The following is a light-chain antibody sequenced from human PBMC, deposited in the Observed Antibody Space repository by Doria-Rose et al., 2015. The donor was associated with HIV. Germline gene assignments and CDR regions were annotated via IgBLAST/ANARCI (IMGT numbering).Light chain of an antibody. CDR1: QRFSSTY. Sequence: TQSPGTLSLSPGERATLSCRASQRFSSTYLAWYQQKPGQAPSLYIYDGSTRATGIPDRFSASGSGTYFTLTINRLEPEDFAPYYCHQYGTAWTFGQGTKVEI. CDR3: HQYGTAWT. V-gene: IGKV3-20*01. CDR2: DGS. J-gene: IGKJ1*01.